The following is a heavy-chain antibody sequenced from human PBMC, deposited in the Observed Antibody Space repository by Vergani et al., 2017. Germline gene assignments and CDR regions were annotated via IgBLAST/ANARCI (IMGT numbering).Heavy chain of an antibody. CDR2: ISWYSGAV. V-gene: IGHV3-9*01. CDR3: ARGMTTETTDLDGFDI. D-gene: IGHD4-17*01. CDR1: GITFWKFG. J-gene: IGHJ3*02. Sequence: EVDLVESGGGLAQPGGSLRLSCEASGITFWKFGMHWVRQGPGKGLEWVSGISWYSGAVDYADSVRGRFTISRDNAKNSLFLEMNSLRPEDTAVYYCARGMTTETTDLDGFDIWGQGTMVSVSS.